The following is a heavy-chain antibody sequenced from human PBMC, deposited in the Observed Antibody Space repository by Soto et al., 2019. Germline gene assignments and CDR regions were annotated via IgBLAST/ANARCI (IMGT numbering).Heavy chain of an antibody. CDR3: ARAGDSGYETNYFDD. Sequence: SETLSLTCTVSGGSISSGGYYWSWIRQHPGKGLEWIGYIYYSGSTYYNPSLKSRVTISVDTSKNQFSLKLSSVTAADTAVYYCARAGDSGYETNYFDDWSQGTLVTVSS. J-gene: IGHJ4*02. V-gene: IGHV4-31*03. CDR2: IYYSGST. D-gene: IGHD5-12*01. CDR1: GGSISSGGYY.